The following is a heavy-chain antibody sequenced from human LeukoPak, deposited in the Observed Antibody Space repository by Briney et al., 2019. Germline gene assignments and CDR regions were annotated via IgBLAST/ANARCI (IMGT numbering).Heavy chain of an antibody. V-gene: IGHV5-51*03. CDR3: ARLGSGGQGPGDY. Sequence: PGGSLKVACQGSEYSFTSYWIGWVRQMPGKGLEWVGIIYPGDCNTRYSQSFQGQVTISADKSSSTAYLQWSSLKASDTAMYYCARLGSGGQGPGDYWGQGTLVTVSS. CDR1: EYSFTSYW. CDR2: IYPGDCNT. D-gene: IGHD6-19*01. J-gene: IGHJ4*02.